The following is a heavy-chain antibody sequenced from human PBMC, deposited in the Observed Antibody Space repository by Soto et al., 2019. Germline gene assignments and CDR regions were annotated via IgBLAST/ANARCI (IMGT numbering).Heavy chain of an antibody. J-gene: IGHJ4*02. CDR3: AAGAYYFDY. V-gene: IGHV3-33*01. D-gene: IGHD3-10*01. CDR2: IWYDGSNK. Sequence: QVQLVESGGGVVQPGRSLRLSCAASGFTCSSYGMHWVRQGPGKGLEWLAVIWYDGSNKYYADSVKGRFTISRDNSKNTLYLQMNSLRAEDTAVYYCAAGAYYFDYWGQGTLVTVSS. CDR1: GFTCSSYG.